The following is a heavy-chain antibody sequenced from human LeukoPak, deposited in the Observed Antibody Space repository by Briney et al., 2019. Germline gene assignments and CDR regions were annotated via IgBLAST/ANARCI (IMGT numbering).Heavy chain of an antibody. V-gene: IGHV3-30*18. CDR3: AKVGDYSPRRYYGMDV. J-gene: IGHJ6*02. CDR2: ISYDGSNK. Sequence: PGGSLRLSCAASGFTFSSYGMHWVRQAPGKGLEWVAVISYDGSNKYYADSVKGRFTISRDNSKNTLYLQMNSLRAEDTAVYYCAKVGDYSPRRYYGMDVWGQGTTVTVSS. CDR1: GFTFSSYG. D-gene: IGHD4-11*01.